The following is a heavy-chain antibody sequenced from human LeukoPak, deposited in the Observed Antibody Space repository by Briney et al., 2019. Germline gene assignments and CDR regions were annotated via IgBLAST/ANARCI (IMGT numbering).Heavy chain of an antibody. CDR3: ARGVVVVAATQVGQTKRGYDY. D-gene: IGHD2-15*01. Sequence: KPGGSVTLFCAASGFTFSSYSMNWARQAPGRGLECVSSISSSSSYIYYADLVKGRFTISRDNAKNSQYLQMNILRAEDTAVYYCARGVVVVAATQVGQTKRGYDYWGQGTLVTVSS. CDR1: GFTFSSYS. J-gene: IGHJ4*02. V-gene: IGHV3-21*01. CDR2: ISSSSSYI.